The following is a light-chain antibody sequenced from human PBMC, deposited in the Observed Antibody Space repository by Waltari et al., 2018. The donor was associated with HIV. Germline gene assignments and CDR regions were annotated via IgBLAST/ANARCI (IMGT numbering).Light chain of an antibody. CDR3: QQYNNWPRT. J-gene: IGKJ1*01. CDR2: GAS. V-gene: IGKV3-15*01. CDR1: QSVSSN. Sequence: IVMTQSLATLSVSPGERATLSCRASQSVSSNLAWYQQKLGQAPRLLIYGASTRATGVPARFSGSGSGTEFTLTISSLQSEDFAVYYCQQYNNWPRTFGQGTKVEIK.